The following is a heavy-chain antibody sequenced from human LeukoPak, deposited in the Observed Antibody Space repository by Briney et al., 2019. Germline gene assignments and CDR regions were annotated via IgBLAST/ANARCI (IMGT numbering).Heavy chain of an antibody. Sequence: GRSLRLSCAASGFTFDDYAMHWVRQAPGKGLEWVSGISWNSGSIGYADSVKGRFTISRDNAKNSLYLQMNSLRAEDTALYYCAKDISPLDSSSWNWGQGTLVTVSS. CDR3: AKDISPLDSSSWN. D-gene: IGHD6-13*01. J-gene: IGHJ4*02. CDR1: GFTFDDYA. CDR2: ISWNSGSI. V-gene: IGHV3-9*01.